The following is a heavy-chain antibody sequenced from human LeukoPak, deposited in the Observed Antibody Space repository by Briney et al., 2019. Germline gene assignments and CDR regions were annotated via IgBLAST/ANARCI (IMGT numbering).Heavy chain of an antibody. J-gene: IGHJ4*02. CDR1: GYTFTSYD. CDR3: ARSRFYFDY. CDR2: IKPDGSEK. Sequence: GASVKVSCKASGYTFTSYDINWVRQATGQGLEWVDKIKPDGSEKDHVDSVKGRFTISRDNAKNSLYLQLNSLRAEDTAVYYCARSRFYFDYWGQGTLVTVSS. V-gene: IGHV3-7*02.